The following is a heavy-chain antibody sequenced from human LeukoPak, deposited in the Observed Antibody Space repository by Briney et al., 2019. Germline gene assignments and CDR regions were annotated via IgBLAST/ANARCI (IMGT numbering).Heavy chain of an antibody. CDR2: IYYSGST. D-gene: IGHD3-3*01. CDR1: GGSISSGGYY. Sequence: PSETLSLTCTVSGGSISSGGYYWSWIRQHPGKGLEWIGYIYYSGSTYYNPSLKSRVTISVDTSKNQFSLKLSSVTAADTAVYYCARGGVAKPRYYYYYGMDAWGQGTTVTVSS. CDR3: ARGGVAKPRYYYYYGMDA. V-gene: IGHV4-31*03. J-gene: IGHJ6*02.